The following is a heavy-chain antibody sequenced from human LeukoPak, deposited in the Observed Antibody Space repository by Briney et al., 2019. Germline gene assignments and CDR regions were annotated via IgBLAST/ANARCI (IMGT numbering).Heavy chain of an antibody. CDR1: GFTFSSDR. J-gene: IGHJ4*02. Sequence: GGSLRLSCVASGFTFSSDRMNWVRQAPGKGLEWVSTIYSGSDYIYYADSVKGRFTISRDNAKNSLYLQMDSLRAEDTAIYYCARDLPVSGAYHQFDSWGQGTLVTVSS. D-gene: IGHD4/OR15-4a*01. CDR3: ARDLPVSGAYHQFDS. V-gene: IGHV3-21*01. CDR2: IYSGSDYI.